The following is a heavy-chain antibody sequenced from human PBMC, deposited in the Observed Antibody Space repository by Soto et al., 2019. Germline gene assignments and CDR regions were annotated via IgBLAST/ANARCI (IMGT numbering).Heavy chain of an antibody. Sequence: ASVKVSCKASGYTFTGYYMHWVRQAPGQGLEWMGWINPNSGGTNYAQKFQGWVTMTRDTSISTAYMELSRLRSDDTAVYYCARESVGYCSGGSCPALWFDPWGQGTLVTVSS. CDR1: GYTFTGYY. V-gene: IGHV1-2*04. J-gene: IGHJ5*02. D-gene: IGHD2-15*01. CDR3: ARESVGYCSGGSCPALWFDP. CDR2: INPNSGGT.